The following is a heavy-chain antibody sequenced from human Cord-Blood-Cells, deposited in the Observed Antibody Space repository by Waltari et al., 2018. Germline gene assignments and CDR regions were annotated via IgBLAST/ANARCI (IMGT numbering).Heavy chain of an antibody. D-gene: IGHD5-18*01. V-gene: IGHV1-69*01. J-gene: IGHJ6*02. Sequence: QSGAEVKKPGSSMKVSCKASGGTFSSYAISWVRQAPGQGLEWMGGIIPIFGTANYAQKFQGRVTITADESTSTAYMELSSLRSEDTAVYYCARDGYSYGYYYYYGMDVWGQGTTVTVSS. CDR3: ARDGYSYGYYYYYGMDV. CDR1: GGTFSSYA. CDR2: IIPIFGTA.